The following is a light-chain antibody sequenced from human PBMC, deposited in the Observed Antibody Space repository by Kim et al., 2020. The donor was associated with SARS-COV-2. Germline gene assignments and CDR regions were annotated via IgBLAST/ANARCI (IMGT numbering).Light chain of an antibody. J-gene: IGLJ3*02. CDR3: QAWDSSTNLV. V-gene: IGLV3-1*01. Sequence: SYELTQPPSVSVSPGQTASITCSGDKLGDKYACWYQQKPGQSPVLVIYQDGKRPSGIPERFSGSNSGNTATLTISGTQAMDEADYYCQAWDSSTNLVFGG. CDR1: KLGDKY. CDR2: QDG.